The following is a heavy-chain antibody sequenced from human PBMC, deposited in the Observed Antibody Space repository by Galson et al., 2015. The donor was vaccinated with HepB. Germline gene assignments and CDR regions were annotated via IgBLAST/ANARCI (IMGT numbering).Heavy chain of an antibody. Sequence: SLRLSCAASGFPFSTFAMSWVRQAPGKGLEWVSAIIGSGGRTHYADSVKGRFTISRDNSKNTLYMQMNSLRAEDTAVYYCAREYCITTSCRCFFDYWGQGSLVTVSS. V-gene: IGHV3-23*01. D-gene: IGHD2-2*01. CDR3: AREYCITTSCRCFFDY. J-gene: IGHJ4*02. CDR1: GFPFSTFA. CDR2: IIGSGGRT.